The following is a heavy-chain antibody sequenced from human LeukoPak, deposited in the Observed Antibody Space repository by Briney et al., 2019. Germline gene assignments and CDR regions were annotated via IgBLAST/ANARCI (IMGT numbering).Heavy chain of an antibody. Sequence: SETLSLTCTISGGSISSYYWSWIRQPAGKGLEWIGRIYTSGSTNYNPSLKSRVTMSVDTSKNQFSLKLSSATAADTAVYYCARDCYYDSSGYLDPYYYYGMDVWGQGTTVTVSS. J-gene: IGHJ6*02. CDR1: GGSISSYY. V-gene: IGHV4-4*07. D-gene: IGHD3-22*01. CDR2: IYTSGST. CDR3: ARDCYYDSSGYLDPYYYYGMDV.